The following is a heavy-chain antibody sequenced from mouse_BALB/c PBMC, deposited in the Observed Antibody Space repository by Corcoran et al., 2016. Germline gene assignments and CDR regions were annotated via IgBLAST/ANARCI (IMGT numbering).Heavy chain of an antibody. D-gene: IGHD2-2*01. CDR2: IYPGDGST. CDR1: GYTFTSYD. CDR3: AKSAWLRREAMDY. J-gene: IGHJ4*01. Sequence: QVQLQQSGPELEMPGALVKISCKASGYTFTSYDINWVKQRPGKGLEWIGWIYPGDGSTKYNEKFKGKATLTADKSSSTAYMQLSSLTSENSAVYVCAKSAWLRREAMDYWGQGTSVTVSS. V-gene: IGHV1S56*01.